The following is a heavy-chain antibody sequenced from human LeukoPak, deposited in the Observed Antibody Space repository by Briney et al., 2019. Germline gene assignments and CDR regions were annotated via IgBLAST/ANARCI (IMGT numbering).Heavy chain of an antibody. J-gene: IGHJ4*02. V-gene: IGHV3-74*03. D-gene: IGHD6-13*01. Sequence: GGSLRLSCAASGFTFSSYWMHWVRQAPGKGLVWVSRISTDGTYTEYADSVKGRFTISRDNAKNSLYLQMNSLRAEDTALYYCAKDIAAAGREPDYWGQGTLVTVSS. CDR2: ISTDGTYT. CDR1: GFTFSSYW. CDR3: AKDIAAAGREPDY.